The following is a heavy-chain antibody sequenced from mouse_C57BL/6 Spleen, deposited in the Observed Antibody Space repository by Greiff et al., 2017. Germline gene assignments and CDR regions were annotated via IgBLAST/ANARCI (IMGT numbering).Heavy chain of an antibody. V-gene: IGHV1-80*01. CDR3: ARGVFTTFYAMDY. CDR2: IYPGDGDT. D-gene: IGHD1-1*01. CDR1: GYAFSSYW. J-gene: IGHJ4*01. Sequence: QVQLQQSGAELVKPGASVKISCKASGYAFSSYWMNWVKQRPGKGLEWIGQIYPGDGDTNYNGKFKGKATLTADKSSSTAYMQLSSLTSEDSAVYFCARGVFTTFYAMDYWGQGTSVTVSS.